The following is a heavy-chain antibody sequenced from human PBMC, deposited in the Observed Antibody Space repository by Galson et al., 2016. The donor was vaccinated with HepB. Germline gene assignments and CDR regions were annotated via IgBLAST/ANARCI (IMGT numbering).Heavy chain of an antibody. CDR3: AGVVVAATNWFDP. D-gene: IGHD2-15*01. J-gene: IGHJ5*02. Sequence: SETLSLTCGVYGGSFNVHYWSWIRQSPGKGLEWIGEINYAGSTKYNPSLKSRVTISVDTSKNQFSLKLKSMTAADTAVYFCAGVVVAATNWFDPWGQGTQVTVSS. V-gene: IGHV4-34*01. CDR1: GGSFNVHY. CDR2: INYAGST.